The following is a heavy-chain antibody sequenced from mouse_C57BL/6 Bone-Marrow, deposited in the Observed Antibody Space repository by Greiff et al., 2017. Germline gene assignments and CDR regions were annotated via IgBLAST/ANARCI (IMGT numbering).Heavy chain of an antibody. CDR2: IDPANGNT. CDR1: GFNIKNTY. J-gene: IGHJ1*03. CDR3: ASRPDYYGSSRYWYFDV. Sequence: EVQLQQSVAELVRPGASVKLSCTASGFNIKNTYMHWVKQRPEQGLEWIGRIDPANGNTKYAPKFQGKATITADTSSNTAYLQLSSLTSEDTAIYYCASRPDYYGSSRYWYFDVGGTATTVTVSS. D-gene: IGHD1-1*01. V-gene: IGHV14-3*01.